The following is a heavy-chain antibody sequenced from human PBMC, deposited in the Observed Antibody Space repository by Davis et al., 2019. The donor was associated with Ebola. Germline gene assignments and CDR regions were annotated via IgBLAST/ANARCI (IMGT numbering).Heavy chain of an antibody. J-gene: IGHJ3*01. V-gene: IGHV5-51*01. Sequence: GESLKISCKGSVYIFADQLIGRVRQMPGKGLEWMGSIFRRDSDTRYSPSFEGQVTISADKSTRTAYLQWGRLKASDTAMYYCASLRRTITGMDDGFDVWGQGTMVTVSS. CDR2: IFRRDSDT. CDR3: ASLRRTITGMDDGFDV. CDR1: VYIFADQL. D-gene: IGHD1-20*01.